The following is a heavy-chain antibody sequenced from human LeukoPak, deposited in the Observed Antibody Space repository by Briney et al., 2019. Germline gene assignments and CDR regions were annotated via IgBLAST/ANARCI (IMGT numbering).Heavy chain of an antibody. CDR2: INHRGST. V-gene: IGHV4-34*01. D-gene: IGHD5-24*01. CDR3: ARAGSRWLPRTPCFDY. J-gene: IGHJ4*02. Sequence: SETLPLTCAVYGGSFSGYYWSWIRQPPGKGLEWIGEINHRGSTNYNPSLKSRVTISVDTSKNQFSLKLSSVTAADTAVYYCARAGSRWLPRTPCFDYWGQGTLVTVSS. CDR1: GGSFSGYY.